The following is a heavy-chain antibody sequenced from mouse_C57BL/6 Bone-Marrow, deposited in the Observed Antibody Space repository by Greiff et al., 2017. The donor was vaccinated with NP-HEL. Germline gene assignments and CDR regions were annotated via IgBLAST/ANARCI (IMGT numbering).Heavy chain of an antibody. CDR3: ARRGAKATSAWLAY. J-gene: IGHJ3*01. CDR2: IHPNSGST. Sequence: QVQLQQPGAELVKPGASVKLSCKASGYTFTSYWMHWVKQRPGQGLEWIGMIHPNSGSTNYNEKFKSKATLTVDKSSSTAYMQLSSLTSEDSAVYDCARRGAKATSAWLAYWGQGTLVTVSA. V-gene: IGHV1-64*01. CDR1: GYTFTSYW. D-gene: IGHD3-2*02.